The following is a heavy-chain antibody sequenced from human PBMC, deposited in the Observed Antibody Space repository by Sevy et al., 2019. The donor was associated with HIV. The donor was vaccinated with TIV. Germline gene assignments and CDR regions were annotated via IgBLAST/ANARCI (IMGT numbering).Heavy chain of an antibody. Sequence: GGPLRLSCAASGFTFSSYAMHWVRQAPGKGLEWVAVISYDGSNKYYADSVKGRFTISRDNSKNTLYLQMNSLRAEDTAVYYCARGGHSYGHPFDYWGQGTLVTVSS. D-gene: IGHD5-18*01. J-gene: IGHJ4*02. CDR2: ISYDGSNK. V-gene: IGHV3-30-3*01. CDR1: GFTFSSYA. CDR3: ARGGHSYGHPFDY.